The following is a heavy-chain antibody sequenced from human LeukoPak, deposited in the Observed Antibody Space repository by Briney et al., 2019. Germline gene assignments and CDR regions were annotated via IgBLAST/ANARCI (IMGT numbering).Heavy chain of an antibody. J-gene: IGHJ4*02. CDR1: GFIFSNYA. D-gene: IGHD5-12*01. Sequence: PGGSLRLSCAASGFIFSNYAMHWVRQARGKGLEYVSAISSSGDNTYYANSVKGRFTISRDNSKNTLFLQMGSLRAEDMAVYYCAREERGLAIDYWGQGTLVTVSS. CDR3: AREERGLAIDY. CDR2: ISSSGDNT. V-gene: IGHV3-64*01.